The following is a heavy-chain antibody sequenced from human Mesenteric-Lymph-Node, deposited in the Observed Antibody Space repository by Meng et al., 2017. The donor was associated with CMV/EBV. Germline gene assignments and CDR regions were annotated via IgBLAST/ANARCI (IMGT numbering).Heavy chain of an antibody. J-gene: IGHJ4*02. CDR1: GFTFSNYG. V-gene: IGHV3-30*02. D-gene: IGHD2/OR15-2a*01. CDR2: IQGDATRT. CDR3: AKGCNLDCFYLDF. Sequence: GGSLRLSCAASGFTFSNYGMHWVRQAPGKGLEWMGLIQGDATRTFYADSAKGRFTISRDNSKNTLYLEMNSVRPEDTAMYYCAKGCNLDCFYLDFWGQGAPVTVSS.